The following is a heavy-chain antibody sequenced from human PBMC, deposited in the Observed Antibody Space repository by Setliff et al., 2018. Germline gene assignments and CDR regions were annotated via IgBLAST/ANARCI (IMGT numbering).Heavy chain of an antibody. V-gene: IGHV4-61*09. CDR1: GGSISSGSDY. CDR2: MYTSGST. J-gene: IGHJ6*03. Sequence: TLSLTCSVSGGSISSGSDYWTWIRQPAGKGLEWIGHMYTSGSTNYNPSLKSRVTISVDTSKNQFSLKLSSVTAADTAVYYCARAISGWYSAFYYYMDVWGKGTTVTVSS. D-gene: IGHD6-19*01. CDR3: ARAISGWYSAFYYYMDV.